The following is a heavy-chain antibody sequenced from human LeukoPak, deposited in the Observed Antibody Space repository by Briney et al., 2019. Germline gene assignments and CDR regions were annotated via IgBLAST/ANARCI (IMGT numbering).Heavy chain of an antibody. J-gene: IGHJ6*03. CDR1: GFTFSSYA. V-gene: IGHV3-23*01. D-gene: IGHD3-3*01. Sequence: TGGSLRLSCAASGFTFSSYAMSWVRQAPGKGLEWVSAISGSGGSTYYADSVKGRFTISRDNSKNTLYLQMNSLRAEDTAVYYCAKAYDFWSGYDYYMDVWGKGTTVTVSS. CDR2: ISGSGGST. CDR3: AKAYDFWSGYDYYMDV.